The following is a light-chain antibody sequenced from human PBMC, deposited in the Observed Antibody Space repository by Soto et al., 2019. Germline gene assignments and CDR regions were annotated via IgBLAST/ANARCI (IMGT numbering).Light chain of an antibody. V-gene: IGLV2-14*01. J-gene: IGLJ2*01. CDR3: SSYTSSSAPHVV. CDR1: SSDAGGYYY. Sequence: HSALTQPASVSGSPGQSITISCTGTSSDAGGYYYVSCYQHHPGKAPKLIIYEVTNRPSGVSYRFSGSKSGNTASLIISGLQAEDEADYYCSSYTSSSAPHVVFGGGTKLTVL. CDR2: EVT.